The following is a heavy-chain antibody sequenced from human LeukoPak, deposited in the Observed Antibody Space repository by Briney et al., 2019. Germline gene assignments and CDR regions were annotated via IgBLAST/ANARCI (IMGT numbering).Heavy chain of an antibody. V-gene: IGHV3-53*01. CDR1: GGSIDITNY. J-gene: IGHJ4*02. CDR2: LYSGGNT. CDR3: ASCTGIVGATPDY. Sequence: PSETLSLTCGVSGGSIDITNYWSWVRQAPGKGLEWVSVLYSGGNTYYADSVKGRFTISRDNSKNTLYLQMNSLRAEDTAVYYCASCTGIVGATPDYWGQGTLVTVSS. D-gene: IGHD1-26*01.